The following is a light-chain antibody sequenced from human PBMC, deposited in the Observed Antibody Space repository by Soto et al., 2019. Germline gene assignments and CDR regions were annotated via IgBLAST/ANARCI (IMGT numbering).Light chain of an antibody. CDR1: QSVSSY. J-gene: IGKJ1*01. V-gene: IGKV3-11*01. CDR3: QQYNTWPLT. CDR2: DAS. Sequence: EIVLTQSPATLSLSPGERATLSCRASQSVSSYLAWYQQKPGQAPRLLIFDASNRATGIPARFSGSGSGTDFTLTISRLQSEDVALYQCQQYNTWPLTFGQGTKVDIK.